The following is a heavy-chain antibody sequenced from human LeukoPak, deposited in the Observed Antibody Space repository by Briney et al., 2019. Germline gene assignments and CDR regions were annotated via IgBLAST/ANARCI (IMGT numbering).Heavy chain of an antibody. CDR2: ISRESSEI. CDR3: AKGGSQGDWSAGTCYGDY. J-gene: IGHJ4*02. V-gene: IGHV3-48*03. CDR1: GFIFSRYE. Sequence: PGGSLMLTCVGSGFIFSRYEMNWVRQPPGKGLEWISFISRESSEIHYAASVEGRFTISRDNAKTTLYLQMTSLRDDDTAVYYCAKGGSQGDWSAGTCYGDYWGQGTLVTVSS. D-gene: IGHD2-15*01.